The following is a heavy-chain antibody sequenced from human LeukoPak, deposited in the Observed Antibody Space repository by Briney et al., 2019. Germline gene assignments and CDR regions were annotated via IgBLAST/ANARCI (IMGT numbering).Heavy chain of an antibody. V-gene: IGHV3-21*01. Sequence: GGSLRLSCGASGFTFSGYSMNWVRQAPGKGLEWVSSISTSSSYIYYADSVKGRFTISRDNANKSLYLQMNSLRAEDTAVYYCARDRNTDFWSGYYTNYFDYWGQGTLVTVSS. D-gene: IGHD3-3*01. CDR1: GFTFSGYS. J-gene: IGHJ4*02. CDR3: ARDRNTDFWSGYYTNYFDY. CDR2: ISTSSSYI.